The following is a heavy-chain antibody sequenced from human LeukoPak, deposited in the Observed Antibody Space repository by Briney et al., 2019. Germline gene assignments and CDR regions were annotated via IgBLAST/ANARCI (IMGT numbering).Heavy chain of an antibody. V-gene: IGHV1-8*01. CDR3: ARGRLWYQLPTD. J-gene: IGHJ4*02. CDR2: MNPNSGNT. D-gene: IGHD2-2*01. CDR1: GYTFTSYD. Sequence: ASVRVSCKASGYTFTSYDINWVRQATGQGHEWMGWMNPNSGNTGYAQKFQGRVTMTRNTSISTAYMELSSLRSEDTAVYYCARGRLWYQLPTDWGQGTLVTVSS.